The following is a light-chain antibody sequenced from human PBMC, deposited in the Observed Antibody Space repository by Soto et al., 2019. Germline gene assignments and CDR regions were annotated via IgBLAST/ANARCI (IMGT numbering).Light chain of an antibody. CDR3: QQYNDWPPIT. V-gene: IGKV3-15*01. J-gene: IGKJ1*01. Sequence: EIVLTQSPGTRSVSPFERSNLSFISSHSLSNSELAWYQQKPGQAPRLLIYGASTRATGIPARFSGSGSGTELTLTISSLQSEDFAVYYCQQYNDWPPITFGQGTKVDIK. CDR1: HSLSNS. CDR2: GAS.